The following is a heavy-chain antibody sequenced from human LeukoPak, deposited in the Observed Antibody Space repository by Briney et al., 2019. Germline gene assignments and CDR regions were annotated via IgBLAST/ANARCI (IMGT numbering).Heavy chain of an antibody. CDR2: IYYSGST. CDR1: GGSISSGGYY. J-gene: IGHJ4*02. CDR3: ASRYGDSPVD. V-gene: IGHV4-31*03. Sequence: SETQSLTCTVSGGSISSGGYYWSRIRQHPGKGLEWIGYIYYSGSTYYNPTLKSRVTISVDTSKNQFSLKLSSVTAADTAVYYCASRYGDSPVDWGQGTLVTVSS. D-gene: IGHD4-17*01.